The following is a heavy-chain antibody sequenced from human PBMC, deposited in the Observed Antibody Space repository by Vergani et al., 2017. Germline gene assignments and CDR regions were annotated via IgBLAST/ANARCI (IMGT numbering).Heavy chain of an antibody. CDR2: IYSGGST. D-gene: IGHD3-22*01. Sequence: VQLVESGGGLIQPGGSLRLSCAASGFTVSSNHMTWVRQAPGKGLEWVSVIYSGGSTNYADSVKGRFTISRDNSKNTLYLQMNSLRADDTALYYCARGVDSSASAPDYWGQGTLVTVSS. V-gene: IGHV3-53*01. CDR3: ARGVDSSASAPDY. J-gene: IGHJ4*02. CDR1: GFTVSSNH.